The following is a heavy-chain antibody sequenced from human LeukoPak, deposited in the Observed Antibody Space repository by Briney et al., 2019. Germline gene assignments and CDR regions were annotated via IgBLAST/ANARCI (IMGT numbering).Heavy chain of an antibody. J-gene: IGHJ4*02. V-gene: IGHV1-46*03. CDR2: INPSGGST. CDR3: ARGSGAQGRRWDY. D-gene: IGHD1-26*01. CDR1: GYTFTSYY. Sequence: RASVEVSCKASGYTFTSYYMHWVRQAPGQGLEWMGVINPSGGSTSYAQKFQGSVTMTRDTSASTVYMELSSLRSEDTAVYYCARGSGAQGRRWDYWGQGTLVPVSS.